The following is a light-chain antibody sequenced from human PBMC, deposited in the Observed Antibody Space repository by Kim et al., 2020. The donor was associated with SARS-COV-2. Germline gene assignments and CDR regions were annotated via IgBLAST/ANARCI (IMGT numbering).Light chain of an antibody. J-gene: IGLJ2*01. CDR2: EDT. V-gene: IGLV3-10*01. Sequence: SYELTQPPSMSVSPGQTARITCSGDALPENYAYWYQQKSGQAPVLVIYEDTKRPSGIPERFSGSSSGTMATLTISGAQVEDEADYYCYSTDSSDNHRVFG. CDR3: YSTDSSDNHRV. CDR1: ALPENY.